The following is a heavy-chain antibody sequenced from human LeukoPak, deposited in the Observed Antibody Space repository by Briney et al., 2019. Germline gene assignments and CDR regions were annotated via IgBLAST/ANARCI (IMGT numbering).Heavy chain of an antibody. CDR3: GYGDYERFDY. CDR2: INPNSGGT. Sequence: ASVEVSCKASGYTFTGYYMHWVRQAPGQGLEWMGWINPNSGGTKYAQKFQGRVTMTRGTSISTAYMELSRLRSDDTAVYYCGYGDYERFDYWGQGTLVTVSS. J-gene: IGHJ4*02. CDR1: GYTFTGYY. V-gene: IGHV1-2*02. D-gene: IGHD4-17*01.